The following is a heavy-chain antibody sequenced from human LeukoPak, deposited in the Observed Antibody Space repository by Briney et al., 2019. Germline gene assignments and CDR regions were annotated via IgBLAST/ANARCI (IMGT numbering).Heavy chain of an antibody. D-gene: IGHD5-12*01. J-gene: IGHJ5*02. CDR2: ISGYNGET. CDR1: GYSFSTFG. V-gene: IGHV1-18*01. Sequence: ASVKVSCKTSGYSFSTFGVNWVRQAPGQGLEWVGWISGYNGETYSAQKFHGRVAMTTETSTTTAYMELNSLTSDDTAVYYCTRGIASYMSRYRGLDPWGQGTLVTVSS. CDR3: TRGIASYMSRYRGLDP.